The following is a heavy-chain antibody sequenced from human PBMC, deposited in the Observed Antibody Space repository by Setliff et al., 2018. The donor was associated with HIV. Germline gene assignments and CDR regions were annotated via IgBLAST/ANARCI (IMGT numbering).Heavy chain of an antibody. Sequence: KPGGSLRLSCAASGFTFSSYSMHWVRQAPGKGLEWVSSITDSSTYIYYADSLKGRFTISRDNAKHSLYLQMESLRAEDTAVYYCARSYYGPFPDDYWGQGTLVTVSS. CDR3: ARSYYGPFPDDY. D-gene: IGHD3-10*01. V-gene: IGHV3-21*01. J-gene: IGHJ4*02. CDR2: ITDSSTYI. CDR1: GFTFSSYS.